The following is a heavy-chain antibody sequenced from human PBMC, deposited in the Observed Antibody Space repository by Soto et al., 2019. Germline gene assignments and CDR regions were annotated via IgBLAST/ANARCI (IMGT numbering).Heavy chain of an antibody. CDR2: ISGSGGST. CDR3: AKARWLQLGQLSY. D-gene: IGHD5-12*01. V-gene: IGHV3-23*01. Sequence: LRLSCAASGFTFSSYAMSWVRQAPGKGLEWVSAISGSGGSTYYADSVKGRFTISRDNSKNTLYLQMNSLRAEDTAVYYCAKARWLQLGQLSYWGQGTLVTVSS. CDR1: GFTFSSYA. J-gene: IGHJ4*02.